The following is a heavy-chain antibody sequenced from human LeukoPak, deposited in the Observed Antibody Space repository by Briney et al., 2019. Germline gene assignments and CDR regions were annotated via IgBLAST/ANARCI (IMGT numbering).Heavy chain of an antibody. CDR2: IPYDGSNK. Sequence: QPGGSLRLSCVASGFTFSSYGMHWVRQAPGKGLEWVAVIPYDGSNKYYADSVKGRFTISRDNSKNTLYLQMNSLRTEDTAVYYCAKLVETTVVTPGDWGQGTLVTVSS. V-gene: IGHV3-30*18. J-gene: IGHJ4*02. CDR3: AKLVETTVVTPGD. CDR1: GFTFSSYG. D-gene: IGHD4-23*01.